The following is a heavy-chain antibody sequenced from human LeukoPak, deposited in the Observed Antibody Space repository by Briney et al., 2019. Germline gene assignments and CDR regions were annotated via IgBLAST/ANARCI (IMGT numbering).Heavy chain of an antibody. J-gene: IGHJ5*02. CDR2: IIPISGTT. CDR1: GGTFASYA. V-gene: IGHV1-69*13. CDR3: ARKLRLGGNWFDP. Sequence: SMKVSCKTSGGTFASYAITWVRQAPGQGLEWMGKIIPISGTTNYAQKFQGRVTFTADESTSTAYMELSSLRSEDTALYYCARKLRLGGNWFDPWGQGTLVTVSS. D-gene: IGHD1-26*01.